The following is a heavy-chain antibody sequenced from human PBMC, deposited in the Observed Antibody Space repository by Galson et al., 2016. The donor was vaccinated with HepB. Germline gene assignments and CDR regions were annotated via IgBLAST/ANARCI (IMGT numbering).Heavy chain of an antibody. Sequence: SVKVSCKASGGSFRSYVINWVRQAPGQGLQWMGGIIPLFGTANYAQNFQGRVTVTADESTSTAYMELSSLRSDDTAVYYCASLLGYGDGFDMWGQGTMVTVSS. CDR1: GGSFRSYV. CDR3: ASLLGYGDGFDM. V-gene: IGHV1-69*13. CDR2: IIPLFGTA. D-gene: IGHD2-8*01. J-gene: IGHJ3*02.